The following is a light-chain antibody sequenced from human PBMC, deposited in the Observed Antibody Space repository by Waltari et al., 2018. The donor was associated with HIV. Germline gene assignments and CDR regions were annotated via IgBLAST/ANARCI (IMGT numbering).Light chain of an antibody. V-gene: IGLV6-57*01. CDR2: EDD. CDR1: SGSGAVNF. J-gene: IGLJ2*01. Sequence: NFMLTQPHSVSDSTGETVTISCTHISGSGAVNFVPWYQQRPGSSPTTVICEDDRRPSGVPDRFSGSVDSSSNSASLTISGLKTEDEADYYCQSYDSDSLVFGGGTKLTVL. CDR3: QSYDSDSLV.